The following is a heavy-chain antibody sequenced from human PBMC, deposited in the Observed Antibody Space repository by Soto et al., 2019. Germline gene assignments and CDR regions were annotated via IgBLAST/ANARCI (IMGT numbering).Heavy chain of an antibody. Sequence: QVQLVQSGAEVKKPGASVKVSCKASGYTFTSYDINWVRQATGQGLEWMGWMNPNSGNTGYAQKFQGRVTMTRNTSIITAYMELSSLRSEDTAVYYCARGPTLYRSGWFTVGQTFDYWGQGTLVTVYS. CDR2: MNPNSGNT. V-gene: IGHV1-8*01. J-gene: IGHJ4*02. CDR1: GYTFTSYD. D-gene: IGHD6-19*01. CDR3: ARGPTLYRSGWFTVGQTFDY.